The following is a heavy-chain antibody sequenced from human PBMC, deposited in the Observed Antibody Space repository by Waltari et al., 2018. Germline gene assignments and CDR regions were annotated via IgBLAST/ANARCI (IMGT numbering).Heavy chain of an antibody. V-gene: IGHV4-4*07. CDR1: GGSLIRYY. Sequence: QVHLQESGPGLLKPSETLSLTCSVSGGSLIRYYWTWVRQPAGKGLEWIGRIYTSGSTNYNPSLKSRVTMSVDTSKNQFSLRLTSVTAADTAVYYCARLDCGPTSCYTLDPWGQGTLVIVSS. J-gene: IGHJ5*02. CDR3: ARLDCGPTSCYTLDP. CDR2: IYTSGST. D-gene: IGHD2-2*02.